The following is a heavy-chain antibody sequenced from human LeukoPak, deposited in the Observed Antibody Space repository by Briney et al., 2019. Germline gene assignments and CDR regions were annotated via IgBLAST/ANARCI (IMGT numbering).Heavy chain of an antibody. J-gene: IGHJ4*02. Sequence: PSETLSLTCAVYGGSFSGYYWSWIRQPPGKGLEWIGEINHSGSTNYNPSLKSRVTISVDTSKNQFSLKLSSVTAADTAVYYCARVGPIAAYFDYWGQGTLVTVSS. CDR3: ARVGPIAAYFDY. V-gene: IGHV4-34*09. D-gene: IGHD2-21*01. CDR1: GGSFSGYY. CDR2: INHSGST.